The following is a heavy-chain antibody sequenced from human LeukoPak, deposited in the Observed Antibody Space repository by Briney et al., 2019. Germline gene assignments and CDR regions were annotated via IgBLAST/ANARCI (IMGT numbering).Heavy chain of an antibody. J-gene: IGHJ4*02. Sequence: GASVKVSCKASGYTFTGYYMHWLRQAPGQGLEWMGWINPDSGGTNFAQKFQGRVTMTRDTSISTAYMELSRLRSDDTAVYYCVRDVRDSWVYWGQGTLVTVSS. CDR1: GYTFTGYY. CDR2: INPDSGGT. V-gene: IGHV1-2*02. CDR3: VRDVRDSWVY. D-gene: IGHD2-21*02.